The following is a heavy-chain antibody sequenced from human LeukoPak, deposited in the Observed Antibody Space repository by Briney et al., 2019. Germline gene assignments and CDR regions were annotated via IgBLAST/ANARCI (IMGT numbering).Heavy chain of an antibody. D-gene: IGHD3-9*01. J-gene: IGHJ2*01. Sequence: SQTLSLTCTVSGGSISSGSYYWSWIRQPAGKGLEWIGRIYTSGSTNYNPSLKSRVTISVDTSKNQFSLKLSSVTAANTAVYYCARITIFSRWYFDLWGRGTLVTVSS. CDR2: IYTSGST. CDR3: ARITIFSRWYFDL. CDR1: GGSISSGSYY. V-gene: IGHV4-61*02.